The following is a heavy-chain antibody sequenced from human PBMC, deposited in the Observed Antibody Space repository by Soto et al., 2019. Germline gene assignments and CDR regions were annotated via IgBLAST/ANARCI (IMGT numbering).Heavy chain of an antibody. CDR1: GYSFTNYW. J-gene: IGHJ4*02. CDR2: IDPSDSET. CDR3: ARHEHSSSSGADS. D-gene: IGHD6-6*01. Sequence: EVQLVQSGAEVKKPGESLRISCKGSGYSFTNYWISWVRHMPGKGLEWMGKIDPSDSETNYSPSFQGHVTMAVDKSISTAYLQWSSLKASDTAIYYCARHEHSSSSGADSWGQGTLVTVSS. V-gene: IGHV5-10-1*03.